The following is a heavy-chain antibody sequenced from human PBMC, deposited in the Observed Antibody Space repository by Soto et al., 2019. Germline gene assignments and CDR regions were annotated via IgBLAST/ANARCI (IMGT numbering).Heavy chain of an antibody. V-gene: IGHV3-30*03. CDR3: ASDTKTGVVVPGAPKY. CDR1: RFTFSNYG. CDR2: ISYDGTNH. Sequence: QVQLVESGGGVVQPGGSLTLSCEASRFTFSNYGMHWVRQAPGEGLEWVAVISYDGTNHYYADSVRGRFTLSRDNSKNTRYLHMDRLTSDDTAVYYCASDTKTGVVVPGAPKYWGQGTLVAVSS. J-gene: IGHJ4*02. D-gene: IGHD2-2*01.